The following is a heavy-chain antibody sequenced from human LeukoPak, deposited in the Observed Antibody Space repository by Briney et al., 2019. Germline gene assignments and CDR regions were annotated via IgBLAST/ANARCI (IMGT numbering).Heavy chain of an antibody. CDR2: INHSGTT. V-gene: IGHV4-34*01. J-gene: IGHJ4*02. D-gene: IGHD2-15*01. Sequence: SETLSLTCAVYGGSFSDYWYAWIRQSPGKGLEWMGEINHSGTTTYIPSLKSRVSMSVDTSKNQLSLSLRSVTAADTAVYYCARDYGYCDYGSCYLYDYWGQGTLVTVSS. CDR3: ARDYGYCDYGSCYLYDY. CDR1: GGSFSDYW.